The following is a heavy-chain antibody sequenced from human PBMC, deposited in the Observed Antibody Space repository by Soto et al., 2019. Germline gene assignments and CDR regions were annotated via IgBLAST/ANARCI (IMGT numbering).Heavy chain of an antibody. CDR2: ISAHNGNT. Sequence: QVHLVQSGAEVKKPGASVKVSCKGSGYGFTTYGITWVRQAPGQGLEWMAWISAHNGNTNYAQKLQGRVTVTRDTSTSTAYMELRGLRSDDTAVYYCERGRYGDYWGQGALVTVSS. CDR1: GYGFTTYG. CDR3: ERGRYGDY. D-gene: IGHD1-1*01. J-gene: IGHJ4*02. V-gene: IGHV1-18*01.